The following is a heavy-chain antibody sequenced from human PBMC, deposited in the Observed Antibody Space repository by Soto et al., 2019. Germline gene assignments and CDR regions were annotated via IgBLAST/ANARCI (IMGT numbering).Heavy chain of an antibody. D-gene: IGHD4-17*01. CDR1: GFTFSNYG. CDR3: AKDHLTTTVTTVGY. J-gene: IGHJ4*02. V-gene: IGHV3-30*18. Sequence: QVQLVESGGGVVQPGRSLRLSCAASGFTFSNYGMHWVRQAPVKGLEWVAVISYHGSDQYYADSVKGRLTISKDNSKNTLYLQMDSLRAEDTAVYYCAKDHLTTTVTTVGYWGQGTLVTVSS. CDR2: ISYHGSDQ.